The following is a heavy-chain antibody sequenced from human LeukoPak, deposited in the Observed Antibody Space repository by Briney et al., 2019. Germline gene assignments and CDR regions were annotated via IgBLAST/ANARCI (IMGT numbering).Heavy chain of an antibody. CDR1: GGSLSGYY. J-gene: IGHJ1*01. V-gene: IGHV4-34*01. CDR3: ARGLEYDTLTGYPEYFQH. CDR2: INHSGST. D-gene: IGHD3-9*01. Sequence: SETLSLTCAVYGGSLSGYYWSWIRQPPGKGLEWIGEINHSGSTNYNPSLKSRVTISVDTSKNQFSLKLSSVTAADTAVYYCARGLEYDTLTGYPEYFQHWGQGTLVTVSS.